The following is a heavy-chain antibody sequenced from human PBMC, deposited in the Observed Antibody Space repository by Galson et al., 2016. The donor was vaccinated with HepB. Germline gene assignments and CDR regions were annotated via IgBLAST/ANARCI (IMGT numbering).Heavy chain of an antibody. D-gene: IGHD2-15*01. CDR1: GGSISSSSYF. CDR2: LYYNGST. CDR3: ARPGYCSGQSCYSSAFFDY. V-gene: IGHV4-39*01. J-gene: IGHJ4*02. Sequence: SETLSLTCTISGGSISSSSYFWAWIRQSPGRGPEWLGSLYYNGSTYYSPSLKSRVTIAADTSKSQFSLNLGSVTAADAAIYYCARPGYCSGQSCYSSAFFDYWGQGTLVSVSS.